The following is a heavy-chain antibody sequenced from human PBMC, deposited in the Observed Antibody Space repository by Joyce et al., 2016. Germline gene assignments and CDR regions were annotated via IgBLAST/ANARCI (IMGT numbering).Heavy chain of an antibody. Sequence: QVQLVQSGAEVKKPGSSVKVPCKASGGTFSSYSITWVRQAPGQGLEWMGMIIPIGGTTNYAQKCQGRVTRTAEGDESTSTAYVELGSLRSEDTGVYYGARGASVNCYDSSGYYFNYWGQGARVTVSS. D-gene: IGHD3-22*01. CDR1: GGTFSSYS. CDR2: IIPIGGTT. J-gene: IGHJ4*02. V-gene: IGHV1-69*18. CDR3: ARGASVNCYDSSGYYFNY.